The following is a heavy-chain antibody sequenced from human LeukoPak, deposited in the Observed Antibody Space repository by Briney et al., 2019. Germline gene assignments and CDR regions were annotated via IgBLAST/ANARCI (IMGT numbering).Heavy chain of an antibody. CDR2: INPNSGGT. D-gene: IGHD5-18*01. J-gene: IGHJ4*02. CDR1: GYTFIDHY. Sequence: ASVKVSCKASGYTFIDHYIHWVRQAPGQGLEWMGWINPNSGGTNYAQKFQGRVTMTRDTSISTAYMELSSLRSDDTAIYFCARGGLQLWFLVDYWGQGTLVTVSS. CDR3: ARGGLQLWFLVDY. V-gene: IGHV1-2*02.